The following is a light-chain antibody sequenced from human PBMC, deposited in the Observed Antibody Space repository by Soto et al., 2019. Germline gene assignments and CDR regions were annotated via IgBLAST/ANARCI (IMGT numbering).Light chain of an antibody. J-gene: IGLJ2*01. CDR3: CSYAGSFTLL. CDR1: SSDVGRYNY. Sequence: QSALTQPRSESGSPGQSVTISCTGTSSDVGRYNYVSWYQQHPGKAPQLMIYDVSKRPSGVPDRFSASKSGNTASLTISGLQAEDEADYYCCSYAGSFTLLFGGGTKLTVL. CDR2: DVS. V-gene: IGLV2-11*01.